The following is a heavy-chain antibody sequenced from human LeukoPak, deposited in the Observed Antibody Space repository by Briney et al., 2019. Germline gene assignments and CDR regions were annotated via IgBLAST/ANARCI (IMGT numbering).Heavy chain of an antibody. V-gene: IGHV3-30-3*01. D-gene: IGHD3-3*01. CDR2: ISYDGNNK. J-gene: IGHJ4*02. Sequence: GGSLRLFCAASGFTFRSFAMSWVRQDPGKGREWVAVISYDGNNKYYADSVKGRFTISRDNSKNTLYLQMNSLRPEDTAVYYCARGDFWSGSDYWGQGTLVTVSS. CDR1: GFTFRSFA. CDR3: ARGDFWSGSDY.